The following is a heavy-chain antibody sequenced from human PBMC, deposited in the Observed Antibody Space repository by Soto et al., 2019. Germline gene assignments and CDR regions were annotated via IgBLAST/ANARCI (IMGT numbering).Heavy chain of an antibody. CDR2: MNPNSGNT. J-gene: IGHJ6*03. CDR1: GYTFTSYD. Sequence: ASVKVSCKASGYTFTSYDINWVRQATGQGLEWMGWMNPNSGNTGYAQKFQGRVTMTRNTSISTAYMELSSLRSEDTAVYYCTTSGVLRFLEWLSDYYYYYMDVWGKGTTVTVSS. V-gene: IGHV1-8*01. CDR3: TTSGVLRFLEWLSDYYYYYMDV. D-gene: IGHD3-3*01.